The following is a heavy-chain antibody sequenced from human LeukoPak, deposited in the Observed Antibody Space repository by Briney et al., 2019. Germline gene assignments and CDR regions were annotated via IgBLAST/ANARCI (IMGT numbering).Heavy chain of an antibody. CDR1: GFTFSIYS. CDR2: ISSSSNYI. V-gene: IGHV3-21*01. J-gene: IGHJ4*02. Sequence: GGSLRLSCEASGFTFSIYSMNWVRQAPGKGLEWVSFISSSSNYIYYADSVKGRFTISRDNAKNSLYLQMNSLRAEDTAVYYCARDHCSGGSCYWPYYFDYWGQGTLVTVSS. CDR3: ARDHCSGGSCYWPYYFDY. D-gene: IGHD2-15*01.